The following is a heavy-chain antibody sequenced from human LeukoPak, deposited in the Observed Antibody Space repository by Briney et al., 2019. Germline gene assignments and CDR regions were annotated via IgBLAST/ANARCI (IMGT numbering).Heavy chain of an antibody. CDR1: GGSFSGYY. CDR3: AREGSIRAGFDY. CDR2: IYYSGST. Sequence: SETLSLTCAVYGGSFSGYYWSWIRQPPGKGLEWIGYIYYSGSTNYNPSLKSRVTISVDTSKNQFSLKLSSVTAADTAVYYCAREGSIRAGFDYWGQGTLVTVSS. D-gene: IGHD2-2*01. J-gene: IGHJ4*02. V-gene: IGHV4-59*12.